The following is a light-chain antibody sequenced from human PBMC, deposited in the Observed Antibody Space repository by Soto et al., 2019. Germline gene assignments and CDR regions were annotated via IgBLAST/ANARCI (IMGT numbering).Light chain of an antibody. CDR1: SSDVGGYDY. CDR2: EVT. J-gene: IGLJ1*01. Sequence: QSVLTQPASVSGSPGQSITISCTGTSSDVGGYDYVSWYQQHPGTAPRLIIFEVTNRPSGVSNRFSGSKSGNTASLTISGLQAEDEADYYCTSYTSSSTQVFGNGTRSPS. V-gene: IGLV2-14*01. CDR3: TSYTSSSTQV.